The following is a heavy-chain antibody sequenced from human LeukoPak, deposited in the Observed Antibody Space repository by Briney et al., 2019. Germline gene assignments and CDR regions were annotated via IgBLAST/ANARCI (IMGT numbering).Heavy chain of an antibody. D-gene: IGHD3-16*01. CDR3: ARGYRLN. V-gene: IGHV3-7*01. J-gene: IGHJ4*02. CDR2: INQDGSEK. Sequence: GGSLRLSCAASGFTFSNYWMSWVRQAAGKGLEWVANINQDGSEKYYVGSVKGRFTISRDNAKNSLYLQMNSLSAEDTAVYYCARGYRLNWGQGALVTVSS. CDR1: GFTFSNYW.